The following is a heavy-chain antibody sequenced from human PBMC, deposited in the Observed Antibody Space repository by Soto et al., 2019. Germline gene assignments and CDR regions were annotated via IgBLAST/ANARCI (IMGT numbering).Heavy chain of an antibody. CDR3: ASDPGCCGSSDLWCYLLDY. D-gene: IGHD2-2*01. V-gene: IGHV6-1*01. J-gene: IGHJ4*02. CDR2: TYYRSKWYN. CDR1: GDSVSSNSAA. Sequence: PSQTLSLTCAISGDSVSSNSAAWNWIRQSPSRGLEWLGRTYYRSKWYNDYAVSVKSRITINPDTSTNQFSLQLNSVTPEDTAVNYCASDPGCCGSSDLWCYLLDYWGEAALVSVSS.